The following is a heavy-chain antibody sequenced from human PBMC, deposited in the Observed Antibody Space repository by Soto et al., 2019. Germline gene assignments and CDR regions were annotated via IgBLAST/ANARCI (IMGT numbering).Heavy chain of an antibody. D-gene: IGHD1-7*01. V-gene: IGHV1-8*01. CDR2: MNPNSGNT. J-gene: IGHJ6*02. CDR3: ARGGYNWNFAYYYGMDV. CDR1: GYTFTSYD. Sequence: ASVKVSCTASGYTFTSYDLNWVRQATGQGPEWMGWMNPNSGNTGYAQKFQGRVTMTRDTSVSTAYMELSSLISEDTAVYYCARGGYNWNFAYYYGMDVWGQGTTVTVSS.